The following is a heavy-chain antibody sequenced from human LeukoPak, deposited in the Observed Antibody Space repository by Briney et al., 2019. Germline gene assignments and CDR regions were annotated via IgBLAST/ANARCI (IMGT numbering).Heavy chain of an antibody. J-gene: IGHJ4*02. CDR2: ISGNNDNP. D-gene: IGHD2-2*01. Sequence: GASVKVSCKASRYPFSNYAISWVRQAPGQGLEWMGWISGNNDNPNYGQKFQGRFTVTSDSSTRTAYMELKRLRSDDTAVYYCARDGTSTDDYWGQGTLVTVSS. V-gene: IGHV1-18*01. CDR3: ARDGTSTDDY. CDR1: RYPFSNYA.